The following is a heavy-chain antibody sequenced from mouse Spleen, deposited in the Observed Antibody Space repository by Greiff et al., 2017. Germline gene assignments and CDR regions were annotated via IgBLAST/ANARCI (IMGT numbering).Heavy chain of an antibody. V-gene: IGHV5-6-4*01. CDR3: TRDHRDYFDY. Sequence: EVQVVESGGGLVKPGGSLKLSCAASGFTFSSYTMSWVRQTPEKRLEWVATISSGGSYTYYPDSVKGRFTISRDNAKNTLYLQMSSLKSEDTAMYYCTRDHRDYFDYWGQGTTLTVSS. CDR2: ISSGGSYT. CDR1: GFTFSSYT. J-gene: IGHJ2*01.